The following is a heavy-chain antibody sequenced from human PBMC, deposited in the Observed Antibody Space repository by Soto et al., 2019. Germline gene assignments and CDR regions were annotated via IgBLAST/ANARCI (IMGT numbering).Heavy chain of an antibody. V-gene: IGHV4-39*01. J-gene: IGHJ3*02. CDR3: EVAVAGYPSVAFDI. CDR1: GGSISSSSYY. D-gene: IGHD6-19*01. Sequence: SETLSLTCTVSGGSISSSSYYWGWIRQPPGKGLEWIGSIYYSGSTYYNPSLKSRATISVDTSKNQFSLKLSSVTAADTAVYYCEVAVAGYPSVAFDIWGQGTMVTVSS. CDR2: IYYSGST.